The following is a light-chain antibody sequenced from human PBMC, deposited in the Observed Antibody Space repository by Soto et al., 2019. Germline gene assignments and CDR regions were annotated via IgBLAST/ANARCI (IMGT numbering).Light chain of an antibody. V-gene: IGKV3-15*01. CDR3: QQSYSSPPT. CDR2: GAS. CDR1: QRIGGN. Sequence: EIVMTQSPATLSVSPGERATLSCRATQRIGGNLAWYQQKPGQAPRLLIFGASTRATGVPARFSGSGSGTQFTLTISSLQPEDFATYYCQQSYSSPPTFGQGTKVEIK. J-gene: IGKJ1*01.